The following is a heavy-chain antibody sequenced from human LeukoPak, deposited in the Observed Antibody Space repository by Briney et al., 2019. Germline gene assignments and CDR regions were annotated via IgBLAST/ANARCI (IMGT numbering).Heavy chain of an antibody. D-gene: IGHD3-10*01. Sequence: GGSLRLSCAASGVTFSSYGMHWVRQAPGKGLEWVAVISYDGSNKYYADSVKGRFTISRDNSKNTLYLQMNSLRAEDTAVYYCAKDSVLLWFGELFGYFDYWGQGTLVTVSS. CDR2: ISYDGSNK. V-gene: IGHV3-30*18. CDR3: AKDSVLLWFGELFGYFDY. J-gene: IGHJ4*02. CDR1: GVTFSSYG.